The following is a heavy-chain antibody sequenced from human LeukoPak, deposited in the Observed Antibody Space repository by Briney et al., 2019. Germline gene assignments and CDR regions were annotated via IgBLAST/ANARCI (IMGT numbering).Heavy chain of an antibody. V-gene: IGHV3-43D*03. J-gene: IGHJ4*02. CDR3: AKDREYDSSGYYFDY. CDR2: ISWDGGST. CDR1: GCTFDDYA. D-gene: IGHD3-22*01. Sequence: PGGSLRLSCAASGCTFDDYAMHWVGQAPGKGLAWVCLISWDGGSTYYADSVNGRFTISRDNSKNSLYLQMNSLRAENTALYYCAKDREYDSSGYYFDYWGQGTLVTVSS.